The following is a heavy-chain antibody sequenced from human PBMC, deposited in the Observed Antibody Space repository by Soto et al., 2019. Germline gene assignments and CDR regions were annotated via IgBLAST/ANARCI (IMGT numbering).Heavy chain of an antibody. CDR1: GFTFSSYG. J-gene: IGHJ3*02. CDR3: ARGYVLLGTFDI. Sequence: QVQLVESGGGVVQPGRSLRLSCAASGFTFSSYGMHWVRQAPGKGLEWVAVIWYDGSNKYYADSVKGRFTITRDNSKNTLYLQMNSLRADDTAVYYCARGYVLLGTFDIWGQGTMVTVSS. D-gene: IGHD3-10*01. CDR2: IWYDGSNK. V-gene: IGHV3-33*01.